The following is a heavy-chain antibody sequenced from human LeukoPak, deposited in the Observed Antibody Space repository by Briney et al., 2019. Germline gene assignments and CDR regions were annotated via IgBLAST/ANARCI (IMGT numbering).Heavy chain of an antibody. Sequence: GGSLRLSCAASGFTFSSYAMSWVRQAPGKGLEWVSAISGSGGSTYYADSVRGRFTISRDNSKNTLYLQMNSLRAEDTAVYYCAKTYDFWSGYSSPDYWGQGTLVTVSS. V-gene: IGHV3-23*01. D-gene: IGHD3-3*01. CDR1: GFTFSSYA. J-gene: IGHJ4*02. CDR3: AKTYDFWSGYSSPDY. CDR2: ISGSGGST.